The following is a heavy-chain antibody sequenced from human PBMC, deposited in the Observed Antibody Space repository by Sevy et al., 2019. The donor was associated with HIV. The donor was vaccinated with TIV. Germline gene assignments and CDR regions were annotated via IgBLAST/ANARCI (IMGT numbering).Heavy chain of an antibody. Sequence: SETLSLTCAVSGYSITSGYLWGWIRQPPGKGLEWTGSVFHSGSTYYNPSLNSRVIISVDTSKNQFSLKLNSVTAADMAVYYCARHSHGSGTYYVPFDSWGQGTLVTVSS. CDR1: GYSITSGYL. D-gene: IGHD3-10*01. CDR2: VFHSGST. CDR3: ARHSHGSGTYYVPFDS. V-gene: IGHV4-38-2*01. J-gene: IGHJ4*02.